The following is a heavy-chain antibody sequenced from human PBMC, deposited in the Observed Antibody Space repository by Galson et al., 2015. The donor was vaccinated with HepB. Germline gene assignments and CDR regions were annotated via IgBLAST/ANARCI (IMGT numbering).Heavy chain of an antibody. CDR3: ALPLGVVGATPYFDY. J-gene: IGHJ4*02. D-gene: IGHD1-26*01. CDR1: GYTFTGYY. V-gene: IGHV1-2*02. Sequence: SVKVSCKASGYTFTGYYMHWVRQAPGQGLEWMGWINPNSGGTNYAQKFQGRVTMTRDTSISTAYMELSRLRSDDTAVYYCALPLGVVGATPYFDYWGQGTLVTVSS. CDR2: INPNSGGT.